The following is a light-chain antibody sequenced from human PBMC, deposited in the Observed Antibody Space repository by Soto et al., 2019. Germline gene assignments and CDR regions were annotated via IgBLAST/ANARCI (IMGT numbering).Light chain of an antibody. CDR2: EVS. J-gene: IGLJ2*01. V-gene: IGLV2-8*01. CDR3: AAWDDSLNGQV. CDR1: SSDVGGYNY. Sequence: QSVLTQPPSASGSPGQSVTISCTGTSSDVGGYNYVSWYQQHPGKAPKLMIYEVSKRPSGVPDRFSGSKSGNTASLTVSGLQAEDEADYYCAAWDDSLNGQVFGGGTKVTVL.